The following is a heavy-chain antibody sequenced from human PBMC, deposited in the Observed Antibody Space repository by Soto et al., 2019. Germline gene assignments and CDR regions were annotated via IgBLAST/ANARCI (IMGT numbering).Heavy chain of an antibody. D-gene: IGHD2-21*01. J-gene: IGHJ4*02. CDR2: IYYSGST. V-gene: IGHV4-31*03. Sequence: QVQLQESGPGLVKPSQTLSLTCTVSGGSISSGGYYWSWIRQHPGKGLEWIGYIYYSGSTYYNPAPXGXXTLSVDTSKTQFSLKLSSVTAAATAVYYCARGVIHWGQGTLVTVSS. CDR3: ARGVIH. CDR1: GGSISSGGYY.